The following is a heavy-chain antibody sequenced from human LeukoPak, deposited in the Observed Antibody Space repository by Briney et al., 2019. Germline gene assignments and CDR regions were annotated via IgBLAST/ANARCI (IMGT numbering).Heavy chain of an antibody. CDR2: MNPNSGNT. CDR3: ARVLAAAGNAFDI. J-gene: IGHJ3*02. V-gene: IGHV1-8*01. D-gene: IGHD6-13*01. Sequence: GASVKVSCKASVYTFTSYDINWVRQATGQGLEWMGWMNPNSGNTGYAQKFQGRVTMTRNTSISTAYMELSSLRSEDTAVYYCARVLAAAGNAFDIWGQGTMVTVSS. CDR1: VYTFTSYD.